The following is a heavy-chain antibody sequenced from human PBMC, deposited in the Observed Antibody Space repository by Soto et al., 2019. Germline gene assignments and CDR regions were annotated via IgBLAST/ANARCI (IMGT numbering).Heavy chain of an antibody. CDR1: GFTFGDYA. CDR2: IRSKAYGGTT. CDR3: TRERGGYSSSWYYYYYYGMDV. J-gene: IGHJ6*02. D-gene: IGHD6-13*01. Sequence: PGGSLRLSCTASGFTFGDYAMSWLRQAPGKGLEWVGFIRSKAYGGTTEYAASVKGRFTISRDDSKSIAYLQMNSLKTEDTAVYYCTRERGGYSSSWYYYYYYGMDVWGQGTTVTVSS. V-gene: IGHV3-49*03.